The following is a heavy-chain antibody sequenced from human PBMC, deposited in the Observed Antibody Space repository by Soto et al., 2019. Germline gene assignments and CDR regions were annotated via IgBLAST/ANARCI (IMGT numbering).Heavy chain of an antibody. D-gene: IGHD6-13*01. V-gene: IGHV3-30*18. J-gene: IGHJ1*01. Sequence: QVQLVESGGGVVQPGRSLRLSCAASGFTFSNYGIHWVRQAPGKGLEWVAVISFDGSTKYYADSVNGRFTISRDNSKNTVYIQMNSLRREDTSVYYCEKDRSRGSSWKNLEYFHHWGQGTLVTVSS. CDR3: EKDRSRGSSWKNLEYFHH. CDR2: ISFDGSTK. CDR1: GFTFSNYG.